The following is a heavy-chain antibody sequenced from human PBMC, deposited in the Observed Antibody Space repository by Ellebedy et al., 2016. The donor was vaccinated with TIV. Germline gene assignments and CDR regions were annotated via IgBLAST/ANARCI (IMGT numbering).Heavy chain of an antibody. Sequence: SVKVSCXASGYTFTGTDYYMHWVRQAPGQGLEWMGWINPKSGGTNYARKFQGRVTMTRDTSISTAYMELSRLRSDDTAVFYCARGFVWFSYAFDIWGQGTVVTVS. CDR2: INPKSGGT. D-gene: IGHD2-21*01. CDR3: ARGFVWFSYAFDI. V-gene: IGHV1-2*02. CDR1: GYTFTGTDYY. J-gene: IGHJ3*02.